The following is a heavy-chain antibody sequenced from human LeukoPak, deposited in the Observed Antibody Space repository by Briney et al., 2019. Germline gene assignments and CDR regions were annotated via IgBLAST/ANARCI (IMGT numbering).Heavy chain of an antibody. D-gene: IGHD3-10*01. CDR3: ARIHGYYGSGSYPND. CDR1: GGSISSSSYY. V-gene: IGHV4-39*01. J-gene: IGHJ4*02. Sequence: SETLSLTCTVSGGSISSSSYYWGWIRQPPGKGLEWIGSISYSGSTYYNPSLKSRVTISVNTSKNQFSLKLSSVTAADTAVYYCARIHGYYGSGSYPNDWGQGTLVTVSS. CDR2: ISYSGST.